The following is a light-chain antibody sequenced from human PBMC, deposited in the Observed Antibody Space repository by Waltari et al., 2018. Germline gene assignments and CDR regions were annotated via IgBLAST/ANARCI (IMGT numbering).Light chain of an antibody. V-gene: IGLV3-21*01. Sequence: SKLLPLPPSVPWAPGEPPRITGGGNNIESKSVTWYRQRPGQAPVVVISYDNDRAAGIPERFSGSNSGNTATLTISRVEAGDEADYYCQVWDANTDPGVFGTGTEVTVL. CDR3: QVWDANTDPGV. J-gene: IGLJ1*01. CDR1: NIESKS. CDR2: YDN.